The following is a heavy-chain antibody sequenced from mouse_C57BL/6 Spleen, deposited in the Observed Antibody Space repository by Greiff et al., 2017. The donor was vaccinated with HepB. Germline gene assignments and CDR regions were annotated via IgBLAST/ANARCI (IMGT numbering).Heavy chain of an antibody. V-gene: IGHV1-9*01. CDR1: GYTFTGYW. CDR3: ASRKSTMVTTGFAY. Sequence: VMLVESGAELMKPGASVKLSCKATGYTFTGYWIEWVKQRPGHGLEWIGEILPGSGSTNYNEKFKGKATFTADTSSNTAYMQLSSLTTEDSAIYYCASRKSTMVTTGFAYWGQGTLVTVSA. J-gene: IGHJ3*01. D-gene: IGHD2-2*01. CDR2: ILPGSGST.